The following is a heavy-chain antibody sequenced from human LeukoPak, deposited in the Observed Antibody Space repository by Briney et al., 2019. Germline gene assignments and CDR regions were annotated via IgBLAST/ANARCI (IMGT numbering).Heavy chain of an antibody. D-gene: IGHD5-24*01. CDR1: GFTFSIYA. J-gene: IGHJ4*02. CDR2: ISDTSAYI. CDR3: ARASFQRWLQLGGD. Sequence: GGSLRLSCAASGFTFSIYAMSWVRQAPGKGLEWVSSISDTSAYIYYSDSVKGRFTISRDNAKNSLYLQMNSLRDEDTAVYYCARASFQRWLQLGGDWGQGTLVTVSS. V-gene: IGHV3-21*01.